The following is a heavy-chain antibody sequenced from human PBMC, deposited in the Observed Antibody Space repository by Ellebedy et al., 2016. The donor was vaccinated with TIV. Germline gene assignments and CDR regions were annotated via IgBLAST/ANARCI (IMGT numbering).Heavy chain of an antibody. CDR2: IYYSGST. CDR3: AREGGFNNQSKYRNILDSIGLSTYYYYYGMDV. V-gene: IGHV4-59*01. Sequence: SETLSLXCTVSGGSISSYYWSWIRQPPGKGLEWIGYIYYSGSTNYNPSLKSRVTISVDTSKNQFSLKLSSVTAADTAVYYCAREGGFNNQSKYRNILDSIGLSTYYYYYGMDVWGQGTTVTVSS. J-gene: IGHJ6*02. D-gene: IGHD2/OR15-2a*01. CDR1: GGSISSYY.